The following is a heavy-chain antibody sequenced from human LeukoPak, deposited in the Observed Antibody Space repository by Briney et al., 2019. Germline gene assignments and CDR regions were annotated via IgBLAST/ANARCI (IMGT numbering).Heavy chain of an antibody. J-gene: IGHJ4*02. CDR1: GFTFSSYA. V-gene: IGHV3-7*01. CDR3: ARVPFSYDFWSGYYPSSYFDY. Sequence: GGSMTLSCAAAGFTFSSYAMSWVRQAPGKGLEWVANIKQDGSEKYYVDSVKGRFTISRDNAKTSLYLQMNSLRAEDTAVYYCARVPFSYDFWSGYYPSSYFDYWGQGTLVTVSS. D-gene: IGHD3-3*01. CDR2: IKQDGSEK.